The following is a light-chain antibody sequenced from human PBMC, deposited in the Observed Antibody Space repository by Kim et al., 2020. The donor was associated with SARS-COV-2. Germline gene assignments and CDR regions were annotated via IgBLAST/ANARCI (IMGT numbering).Light chain of an antibody. Sequence: DVQMTRSPSAMSASVGDSVTITCRASQAIGNYLVWFQQKPGKGPKRLIYAASTLESGVPSRFSGSGSGTEFTLTISSLQPEDSATYFCLQHNVYPLTFGGGTKVDIK. CDR3: LQHNVYPLT. CDR2: AAS. V-gene: IGKV1-17*03. CDR1: QAIGNY. J-gene: IGKJ4*01.